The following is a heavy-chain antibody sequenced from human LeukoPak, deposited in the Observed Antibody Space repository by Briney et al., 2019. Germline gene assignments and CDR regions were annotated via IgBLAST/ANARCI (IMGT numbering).Heavy chain of an antibody. Sequence: ASVKVSCKASGYTFTSNYMHWVRQAPGQGLEWMGIINPSGGSTSNAQKFQGRVTMTRDTSTSTVYMELSSLRSEDTAVYYCARETLRSRTFDYWGQGTPVTVSS. CDR1: GYTFTSNY. CDR2: INPSGGST. D-gene: IGHD1-26*01. CDR3: ARETLRSRTFDY. J-gene: IGHJ4*02. V-gene: IGHV1-46*01.